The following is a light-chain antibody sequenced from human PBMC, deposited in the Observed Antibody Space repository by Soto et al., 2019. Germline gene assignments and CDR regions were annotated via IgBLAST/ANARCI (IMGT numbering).Light chain of an antibody. V-gene: IGKV3-15*01. J-gene: IGKJ5*01. Sequence: EIVMTQSPANLSVSPGERATLSCRASQSVGSNLAWYHQKPGQAPSLLIYGASTRATGIPARFSGSGSGTEFTLTISSLEPEDFAVYYCQQRSNWPPITFGQGTRLEIK. CDR2: GAS. CDR3: QQRSNWPPIT. CDR1: QSVGSN.